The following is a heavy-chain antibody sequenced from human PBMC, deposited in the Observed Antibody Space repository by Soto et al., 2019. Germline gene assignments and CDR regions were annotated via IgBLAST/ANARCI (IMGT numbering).Heavy chain of an antibody. CDR1: GYTFTSYG. D-gene: IGHD3-3*01. CDR3: ARVGPTYYDFWSGYYWGYGMDV. V-gene: IGHV1-18*01. J-gene: IGHJ6*02. Sequence: QVQLVQSGAEVKKPGASVKVSCKASGYTFTSYGISWVRQAPGQGLEWMGWISAYNGNTNYAQKLQGRVTMTTDTSTSTANMELRSLRSDDTAVYYCARVGPTYYDFWSGYYWGYGMDVWGQGTTVTVSS. CDR2: ISAYNGNT.